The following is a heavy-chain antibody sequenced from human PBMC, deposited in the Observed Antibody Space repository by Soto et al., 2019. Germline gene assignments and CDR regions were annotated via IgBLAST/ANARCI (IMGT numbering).Heavy chain of an antibody. J-gene: IGHJ4*02. CDR1: GGSISSYY. Sequence: TSETLSLTCTVSGGSISSYYWSWIRQPPGKGLEWIGYIYYSGSTNYNPSLKSRVTISVDTSKNQFSLKLSSVTAADTAVYYCARSTIFGVGYYFDYWGQGTLVTVSS. CDR3: ARSTIFGVGYYFDY. V-gene: IGHV4-59*01. D-gene: IGHD3-3*01. CDR2: IYYSGST.